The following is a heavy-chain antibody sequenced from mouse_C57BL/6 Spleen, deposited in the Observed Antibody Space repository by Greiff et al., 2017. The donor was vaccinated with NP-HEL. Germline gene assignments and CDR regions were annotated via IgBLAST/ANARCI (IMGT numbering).Heavy chain of an antibody. D-gene: IGHD2-4*01. CDR1: GYTFTSYG. CDR2: IYPRSGNT. J-gene: IGHJ3*01. Sequence: VQLQESGAELARPGASVKLSCKASGYTFTSYGISWVKQRTGQGLEWIGEIYPRSGNTYYNEKFKGKATLTADKSSSTAYMELRSLTSEDSAVYFCASGDYGGSWFAYWGQGTLVTVSA. CDR3: ASGDYGGSWFAY. V-gene: IGHV1-81*01.